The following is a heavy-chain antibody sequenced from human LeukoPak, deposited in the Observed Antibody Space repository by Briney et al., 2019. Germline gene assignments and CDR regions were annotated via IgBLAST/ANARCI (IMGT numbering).Heavy chain of an antibody. D-gene: IGHD3-10*01. Sequence: SGGSLRLSCAASGFTFSSYAMHWVRQAPGKGLEWVAVISYDGSNKYYADSVKGRFTISRDNSKNTLYLQMNSLRAEDTAVYYCARDDHYGSGSLEQHYYYYYYMDVWGKGTTVTVSS. CDR1: GFTFSSYA. CDR2: ISYDGSNK. CDR3: ARDDHYGSGSLEQHYYYYYYMDV. V-gene: IGHV3-30-3*01. J-gene: IGHJ6*03.